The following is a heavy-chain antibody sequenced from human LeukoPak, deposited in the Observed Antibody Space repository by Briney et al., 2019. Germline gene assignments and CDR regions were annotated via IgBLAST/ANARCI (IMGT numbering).Heavy chain of an antibody. CDR1: GYTFTSYD. Sequence: GASVKVSCKASGYTFTSYDINWVRQATGQGLEWMGWMNPNSGNTSYAQKFPGRVTMTRNTSISTAYMELSSLRSEDTAVYYCAANAPDSSGYKLDYWGQGTLVTVSS. D-gene: IGHD3-22*01. CDR3: AANAPDSSGYKLDY. J-gene: IGHJ4*02. CDR2: MNPNSGNT. V-gene: IGHV1-8*01.